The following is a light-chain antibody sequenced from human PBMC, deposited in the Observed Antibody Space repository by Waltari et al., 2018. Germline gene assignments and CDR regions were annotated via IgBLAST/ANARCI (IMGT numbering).Light chain of an antibody. CDR3: LQTYSTPLT. Sequence: DIQMTQSPSSLSASVGDRVTITCRASQSISGSLNWYQHKPGKAPKLLIYAASSLQRGVPSRFSGSASGTYFNLTISSLQPEDFATYYCLQTYSTPLTFGGGTNVDIK. V-gene: IGKV1-39*01. CDR1: QSISGS. CDR2: AAS. J-gene: IGKJ4*01.